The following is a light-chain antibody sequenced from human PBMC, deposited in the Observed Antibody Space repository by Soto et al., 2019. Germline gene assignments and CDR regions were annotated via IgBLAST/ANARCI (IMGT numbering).Light chain of an antibody. CDR2: ATA. V-gene: IGLV1-40*01. CDR1: SSNIGAGYD. Sequence: QSVLTQPPSVSGAPGQRVTISCTGSSSNIGAGYDVHWYQQLPGTAPKLLISATANRPSGVPERFSGSKSRTSASLAITGLQAEYEADYYGQSYASSLSGIVVVVGGTKVAVL. J-gene: IGLJ2*01. CDR3: QSYASSLSGIVV.